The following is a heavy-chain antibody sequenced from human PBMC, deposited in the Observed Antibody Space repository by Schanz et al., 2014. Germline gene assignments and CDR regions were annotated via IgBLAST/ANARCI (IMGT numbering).Heavy chain of an antibody. CDR2: ISGSSENT. J-gene: IGHJ4*02. Sequence: EMQLLESGGGLAQPGGSLRLSCAASGFKFTDYAMTWVRQAPGKGLEWVATISGSSENTYYADSVKGRVTISRDNSRNTLFLQMRNVRADDTALYYCAKGKSEVRGIILDYWGQGTLVTVSS. CDR1: GFKFTDYA. D-gene: IGHD3-10*01. V-gene: IGHV3-23*01. CDR3: AKGKSEVRGIILDY.